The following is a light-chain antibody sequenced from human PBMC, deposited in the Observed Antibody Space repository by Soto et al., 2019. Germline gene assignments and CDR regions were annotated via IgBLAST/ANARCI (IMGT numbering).Light chain of an antibody. V-gene: IGKV1-5*01. CDR3: QQYKDWVIT. CDR2: GVS. CDR1: QTVGTK. J-gene: IGKJ3*01. Sequence: DIQMTQSPSTLSSSVGDRVTITCRASQTVGTKMAWYQQKPGKAPKLLIYGVSPMARGIPARFSGSGSATEFALTISGLQSDDFAIYYCQQYKDWVITFGQGTKVD.